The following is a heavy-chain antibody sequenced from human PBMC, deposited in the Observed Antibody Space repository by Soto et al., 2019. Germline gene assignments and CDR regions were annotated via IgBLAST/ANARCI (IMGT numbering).Heavy chain of an antibody. D-gene: IGHD1-1*01. J-gene: IGHJ3*02. CDR3: AIRYMLTGTDEFDI. Sequence: QVQLVQSGAEVKKPGASVKVSCKASGYTFTSYDINWVRQATGQGLEWMGWMNPNSGNTGYAQKFQGRVTMTRNTSISTSYMELSSLRSEDTAVYYCAIRYMLTGTDEFDIWGQGTMVTVSS. CDR2: MNPNSGNT. V-gene: IGHV1-8*01. CDR1: GYTFTSYD.